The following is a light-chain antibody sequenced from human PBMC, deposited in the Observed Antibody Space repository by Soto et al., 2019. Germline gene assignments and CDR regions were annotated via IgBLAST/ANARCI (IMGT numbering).Light chain of an antibody. CDR2: DAS. J-gene: IGKJ2*01. Sequence: DIQMTQSPSTLSASVGDRVTITCRASQSISSWLAWYQQKPGKAPKLLIYDASSLESGVPSRFSGSGSGTEFTLTISSRQPDDFATYYCQQYNSSPYTFGQGTKLEIK. CDR3: QQYNSSPYT. V-gene: IGKV1-5*01. CDR1: QSISSW.